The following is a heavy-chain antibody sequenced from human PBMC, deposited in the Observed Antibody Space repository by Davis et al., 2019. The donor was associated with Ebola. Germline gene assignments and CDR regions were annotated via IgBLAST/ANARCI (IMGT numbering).Heavy chain of an antibody. CDR3: ARYCSSGTCLGSFDY. J-gene: IGHJ4*02. CDR1: GGSISSGDYY. Sequence: PSETLSLTCTISGGSISSGDYYWTWIRQHPGKGLEWIGYIYHSGSTYYKSSLESRVTMSIDTSKNQFSLKLRSVTVADTAVYYCARYCSSGTCLGSFDYWGQGTLVTVSS. V-gene: IGHV4-31*03. CDR2: IYHSGST. D-gene: IGHD2-15*01.